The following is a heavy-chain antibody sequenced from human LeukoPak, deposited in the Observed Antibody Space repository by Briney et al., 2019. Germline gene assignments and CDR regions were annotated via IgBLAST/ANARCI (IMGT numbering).Heavy chain of an antibody. J-gene: IGHJ5*02. D-gene: IGHD3-9*01. Sequence: GGSLRLSCTASGFTFGDYGMSWVRQAPGKGLEWIGFIRNEAYGETTEHAASVKGRFTFSRDDSKSIAYLEMNILKTEDTAVYYCTRVPILTGYVNYFDPWGQGTLVTVSS. CDR2: IRNEAYGETT. CDR3: TRVPILTGYVNYFDP. V-gene: IGHV3-49*04. CDR1: GFTFGDYG.